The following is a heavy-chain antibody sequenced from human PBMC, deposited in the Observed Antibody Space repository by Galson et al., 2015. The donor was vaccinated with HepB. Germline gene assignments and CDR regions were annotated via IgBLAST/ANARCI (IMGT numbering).Heavy chain of an antibody. CDR2: VSSSDGTV. CDR3: AREAYYDFWSLFDS. V-gene: IGHV3-48*01. D-gene: IGHD3-3*01. J-gene: IGHJ4*02. CDR1: GFTFSHYK. Sequence: SLRLSCAASGFTFSHYKMNWVRQAPGKGLEWVSYVSSSDGTVYYADSVRGRFTISRDNAKNSLYLQMNSLRADDTAVYYCAREAYYDFWSLFDSWGQGTLVTVS.